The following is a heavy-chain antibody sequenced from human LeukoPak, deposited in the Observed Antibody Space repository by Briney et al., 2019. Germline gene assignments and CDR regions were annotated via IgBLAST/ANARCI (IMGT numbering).Heavy chain of an antibody. V-gene: IGHV3-53*05. CDR1: GFTVSSNY. CDR3: ARNTRLDFWSGYWDY. CDR2: IYSGGST. D-gene: IGHD3-3*01. Sequence: GGSLRLSCAASGFTVSSNYMSWVRQAPGKGLEWVSVIYSGGSTYYADSVKGRFTISRDNSKNTLYLQMNSLRAEDTAVYYCARNTRLDFWSGYWDYWGQGTLVTVSS. J-gene: IGHJ4*02.